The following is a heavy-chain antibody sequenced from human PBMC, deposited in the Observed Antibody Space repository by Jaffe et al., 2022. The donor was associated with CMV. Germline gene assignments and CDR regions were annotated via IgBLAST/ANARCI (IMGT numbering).Heavy chain of an antibody. D-gene: IGHD3-3*02. CDR3: ARDSIESRGFDAFDI. CDR2: IYYSGST. V-gene: IGHV4-59*01. Sequence: QVQLQESGPGLVKPSETLSLTCTVSGGSISSYYWSWIRQPPGKGLEWIGYIYYSGSTNYNPSLKSRVTISVDTSKNQFSLKLSSVTAADTAVYYCARDSIESRGFDAFDIWGQGTMVTVSS. J-gene: IGHJ3*02. CDR1: GGSISSYY.